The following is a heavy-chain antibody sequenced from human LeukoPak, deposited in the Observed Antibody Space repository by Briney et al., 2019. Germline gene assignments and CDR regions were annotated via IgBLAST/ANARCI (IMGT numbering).Heavy chain of an antibody. CDR3: ARHERYFDWLLFYYFDY. CDR2: IKQDGSEK. V-gene: IGHV3-7*03. J-gene: IGHJ4*02. CDR1: GFTFSNYW. D-gene: IGHD3-9*01. Sequence: GGSLRLSCVASGFTFSNYWMSWVRQAPGKGLEWVANIKQDGSEKYYVDSVKGRFTISRDNAKKSLYLQMNSLRAEDTAVYYCARHERYFDWLLFYYFDYWGQGTLVTVSS.